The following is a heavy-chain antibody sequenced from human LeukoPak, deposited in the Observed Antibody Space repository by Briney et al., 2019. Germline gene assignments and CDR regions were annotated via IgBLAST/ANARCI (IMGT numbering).Heavy chain of an antibody. CDR1: GYTFTSYG. V-gene: IGHV1-2*02. CDR2: INPNSGGT. J-gene: IGHJ4*02. Sequence: ASVKVSCKASGYTFTSYGISWVRQAPGQGLEWMGWINPNSGGTNYAQKFQGRVTMTRDTSISTAYMELSRLRSDDTAVYYCARNLPSTVTIIDYWGQGTLVTVSS. CDR3: ARNLPSTVTIIDY. D-gene: IGHD4-17*01.